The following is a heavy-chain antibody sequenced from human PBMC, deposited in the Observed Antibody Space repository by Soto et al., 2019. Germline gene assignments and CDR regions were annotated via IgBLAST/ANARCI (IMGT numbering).Heavy chain of an antibody. CDR3: AREGSGDPYYYYAMQV. D-gene: IGHD4-17*01. V-gene: IGHV3-48*03. CDR1: VFAFSFYE. J-gene: IGHJ6*02. CDR2: ISTSGSTI. Sequence: PVGSLGLSCAASVFAFSFYEMSWVRHSPGKGLEWVSYISTSGSTIYYADSVKGRFTISRDNARNSLYLQMNSLRAEDSALYYCAREGSGDPYYYYAMQVWRQATTVTVSS.